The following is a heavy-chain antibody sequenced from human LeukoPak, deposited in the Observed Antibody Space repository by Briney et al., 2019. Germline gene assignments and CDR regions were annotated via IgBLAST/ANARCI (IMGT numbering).Heavy chain of an antibody. V-gene: IGHV2-5*01. CDR2: LYFHEEK. CDR1: GFSLSTSGVG. Sequence: SGPKLVNPTQTLTLTCTFSGFSLSTSGVGVGWIRQPPGKALAWLAPLYFHEEKSYSPSLKIRLTITKDNYRNQVVLTMTNMDPVDTATYYCAHSRNYYDSSGYYYRYLQDWGQGTLVTVSS. D-gene: IGHD3-22*01. CDR3: AHSRNYYDSSGYYYRYLQD. J-gene: IGHJ1*01.